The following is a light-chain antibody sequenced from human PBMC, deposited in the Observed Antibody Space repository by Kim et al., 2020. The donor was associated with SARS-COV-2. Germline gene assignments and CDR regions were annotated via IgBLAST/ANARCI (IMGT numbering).Light chain of an antibody. CDR3: SSYTTSSTLV. Sequence: QSASVSGSPGQSITISCTGTSSDVGRYNYVSWYQQHPGKAPKVMIYDVNHRPSGVSNRFSGSKSGNTASLTISGLQTEDEADYYCSSYTTSSTLVFGGGTQLTVL. CDR1: SSDVGRYNY. CDR2: DVN. J-gene: IGLJ3*02. V-gene: IGLV2-14*03.